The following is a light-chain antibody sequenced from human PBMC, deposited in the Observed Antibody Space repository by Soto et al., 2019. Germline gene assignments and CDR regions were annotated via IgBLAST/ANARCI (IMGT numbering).Light chain of an antibody. J-gene: IGKJ4*01. CDR1: QSISSY. Sequence: TQITQSPSSLSASVGDRVTITCRASQSISSYLNWYQQKPGKAPKLLIYAASSLQSGVPSRFSGSGSGTDFTLTISSLQPEDFATYYCLQDDNSPLTFGGGTKVDIK. CDR2: AAS. V-gene: IGKV1-6*01. CDR3: LQDDNSPLT.